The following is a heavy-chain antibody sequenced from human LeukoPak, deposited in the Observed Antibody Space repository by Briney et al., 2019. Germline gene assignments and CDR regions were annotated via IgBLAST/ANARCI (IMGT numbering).Heavy chain of an antibody. CDR3: AKGGLRYFDWLLSTY. CDR2: ISGSGGST. D-gene: IGHD3-9*01. Sequence: HSGGSLRLSCAASGFTFSSYAMSWVRQAPGKGLEWVSAISGSGGSTYYADSVKGRFTISRDNSKNTLYLQMSSLRAEDTAVYYCAKGGLRYFDWLLSTYWGRGTLVTVSS. J-gene: IGHJ4*02. V-gene: IGHV3-23*01. CDR1: GFTFSSYA.